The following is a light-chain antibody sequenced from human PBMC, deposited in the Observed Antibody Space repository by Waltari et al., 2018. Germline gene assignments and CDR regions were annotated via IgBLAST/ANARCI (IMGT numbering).Light chain of an antibody. CDR2: GAS. V-gene: IGKV3D-15*01. Sequence: ETVMTQSPATLSLSPGERATFSCRASQSVSSNLAWYQQTPGQTPRLLIYGASIRSTGIPDRFSGSGSGTEFTLTLSSLEPEDVGVYYCLQRSNWPHSFGQGTKVEIK. CDR3: LQRSNWPHS. CDR1: QSVSSN. J-gene: IGKJ2*03.